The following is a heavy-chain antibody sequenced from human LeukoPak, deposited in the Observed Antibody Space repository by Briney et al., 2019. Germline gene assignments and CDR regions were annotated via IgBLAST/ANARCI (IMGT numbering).Heavy chain of an antibody. V-gene: IGHV1-18*01. Sequence: ASVKVSCKVSGYVFGAYGLSWVRQAPDQGLEWLEWIAPYEGDTQYTPKLQDRITLTADTATTTVYMELRSLREDDSAVYYCARVRGYSSSWYFDYWGQGTLVTVSS. CDR2: IAPYEGDT. D-gene: IGHD6-13*01. J-gene: IGHJ4*02. CDR1: GYVFGAYG. CDR3: ARVRGYSSSWYFDY.